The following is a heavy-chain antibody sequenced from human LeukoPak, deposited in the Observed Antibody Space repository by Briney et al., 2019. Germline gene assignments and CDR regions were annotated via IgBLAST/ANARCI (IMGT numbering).Heavy chain of an antibody. CDR2: FNPNSGGT. J-gene: IGHJ4*02. V-gene: IGHV1-2*02. CDR1: GYTFTGYY. Sequence: ASVKVSCKASGYTFTGYYMHWVRQAPGQGLEWMGWFNPNSGGTNYAQKFQGRVTMTRDTSISTAYMELSRLRSDDTAVYYCARVGYSYGYRGGFDYWGQGTLVTVSS. D-gene: IGHD5-18*01. CDR3: ARVGYSYGYRGGFDY.